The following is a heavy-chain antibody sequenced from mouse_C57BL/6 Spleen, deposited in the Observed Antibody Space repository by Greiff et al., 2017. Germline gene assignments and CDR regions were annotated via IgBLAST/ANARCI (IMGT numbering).Heavy chain of an antibody. Sequence: VHVKQSGAELVRPGASVKLSCTASGFNIKDYYMHWVKQRPEQGLEWIGRIDPEDGDTEYAPKFQGKATMTADTSSNTANLQLSSLTSEDTAVYYCTKAHYYYGSSCAYWGQGTLVTVSA. CDR3: TKAHYYYGSSCAY. CDR2: IDPEDGDT. V-gene: IGHV14-1*01. J-gene: IGHJ3*01. CDR1: GFNIKDYY. D-gene: IGHD1-1*01.